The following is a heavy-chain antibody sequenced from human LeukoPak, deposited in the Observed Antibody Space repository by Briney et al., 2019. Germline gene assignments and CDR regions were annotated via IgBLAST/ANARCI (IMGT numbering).Heavy chain of an antibody. V-gene: IGHV1-69*05. J-gene: IGHJ6*03. CDR3: ARGLQYQLPQALGHYYMDV. CDR1: GGTFSSHA. D-gene: IGHD2-2*01. CDR2: IIPISGTA. Sequence: ASVKVSCKASGGTFSSHAIAWVRQAPGQGPEWMGGIIPISGTANYAQKFQGRVTITTDESTSTAYLELSSLASDDTAVYYCARGLQYQLPQALGHYYMDVWGEGTTVT.